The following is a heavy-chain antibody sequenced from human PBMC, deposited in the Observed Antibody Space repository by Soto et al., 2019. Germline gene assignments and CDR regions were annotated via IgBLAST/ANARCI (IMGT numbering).Heavy chain of an antibody. Sequence: SETLSLTCTVSGGSISSSSYYWGWIRQSPGKGLEWIVSIYYSESTYYNPSLKSRVTISVDTSKNQFSLKLSSVTAADTAVYYCARHGMEYSSSSPMDAWGKGTTVTVSS. J-gene: IGHJ6*03. CDR1: GGSISSSSYY. CDR2: IYYSEST. CDR3: ARHGMEYSSSSPMDA. D-gene: IGHD6-6*01. V-gene: IGHV4-39*01.